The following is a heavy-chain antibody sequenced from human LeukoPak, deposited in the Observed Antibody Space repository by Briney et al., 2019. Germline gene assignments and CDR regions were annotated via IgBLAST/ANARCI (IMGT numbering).Heavy chain of an antibody. CDR3: ARHSRLDKSSLSWADY. D-gene: IGHD2-2*03. CDR1: GDSINAYY. V-gene: IGHV4-59*08. J-gene: IGHJ4*02. CDR2: IYFSGTT. Sequence: SETLSLTCTVSGDSINAYYWGWIRQPPGKGLEWIGYIYFSGTTKYNPSLESRVTISVDTSKNQFSLKLSSVTAADTAVYYRARHSRLDKSSLSWADYWGQGTLVTVSS.